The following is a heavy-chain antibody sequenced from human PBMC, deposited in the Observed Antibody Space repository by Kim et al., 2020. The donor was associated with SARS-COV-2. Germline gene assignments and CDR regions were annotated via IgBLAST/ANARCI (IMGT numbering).Heavy chain of an antibody. CDR2: IIPIFGTA. CDR1: GGTFSSYA. Sequence: SVKVSCKASGGTFSSYAISWVRQAPGQGLEWMGGIIPIFGTANYAQKFQGRVTSTADESTSTAYMELSSLRSEDTAVYYCARVPSRCSSTSCYRMESYYYYGMDVWGQGTTVTVSS. J-gene: IGHJ6*02. V-gene: IGHV1-69*13. CDR3: ARVPSRCSSTSCYRMESYYYYGMDV. D-gene: IGHD2-2*01.